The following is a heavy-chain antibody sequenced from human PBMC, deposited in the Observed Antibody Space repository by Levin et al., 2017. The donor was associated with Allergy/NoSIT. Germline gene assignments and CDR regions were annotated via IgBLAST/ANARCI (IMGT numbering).Heavy chain of an antibody. Sequence: ASVKVSCKASGYTFTGYYMHWVRQAPGQGLEWMGRINPNSGGTNYAQKFQGRVTMTRDTSISTAYMELSRLRSDDTAVYYCAREAITGTTLGVRYYFDYWGQGTLVTVSS. CDR1: GYTFTGYY. D-gene: IGHD1-7*01. V-gene: IGHV1-2*06. CDR3: AREAITGTTLGVRYYFDY. J-gene: IGHJ4*02. CDR2: INPNSGGT.